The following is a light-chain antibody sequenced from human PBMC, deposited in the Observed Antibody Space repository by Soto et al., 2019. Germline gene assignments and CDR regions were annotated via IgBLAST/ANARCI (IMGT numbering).Light chain of an antibody. Sequence: QSVLTQPASVSGSPGQSITISCTGTCSDVGGYNYVSWYQQHPGKAPKLMIYEVSNRPSGVSNRFSGSKSGNTASLTISGLQAEDEADYYCSSYTSSSTLYVFGTGTKVTV. V-gene: IGLV2-14*01. CDR1: CSDVGGYNY. CDR2: EVS. CDR3: SSYTSSSTLYV. J-gene: IGLJ1*01.